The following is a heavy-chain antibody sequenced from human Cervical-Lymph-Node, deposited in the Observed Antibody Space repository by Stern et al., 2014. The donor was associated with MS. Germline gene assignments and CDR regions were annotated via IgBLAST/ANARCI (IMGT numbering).Heavy chain of an antibody. V-gene: IGHV3-30*01. CDR3: AVDSYWGLGAFDI. J-gene: IGHJ3*02. Sequence: QVPLVQSGGGVVQPGRSLRLSCAASGIAFSKYGLHWVRQAPGKSLEWVAVISPDGNDKFYADSVKGRFTISRDNSKNTLYLQMNTLRAEDTAMFYCAVDSYWGLGAFDIWGQGTMVTVSS. CDR2: ISPDGNDK. CDR1: GIAFSKYG. D-gene: IGHD7-27*01.